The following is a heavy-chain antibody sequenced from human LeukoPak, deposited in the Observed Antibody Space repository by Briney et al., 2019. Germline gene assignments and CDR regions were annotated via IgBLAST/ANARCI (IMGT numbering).Heavy chain of an antibody. CDR1: GFTFRNYA. D-gene: IGHD3-10*01. CDR3: ARDLIRYYGSGSYYNVGMDV. Sequence: GGSLRLSCAASGFTFRNYAMHWVRQAPGKGLEWVAVISYDGSNKYYADSVKGRFTISRDNSKNTLYLQMNSLRAEDTAVYYCARDLIRYYGSGSYYNVGMDVWGKGTTVTVSS. J-gene: IGHJ6*04. CDR2: ISYDGSNK. V-gene: IGHV3-30*04.